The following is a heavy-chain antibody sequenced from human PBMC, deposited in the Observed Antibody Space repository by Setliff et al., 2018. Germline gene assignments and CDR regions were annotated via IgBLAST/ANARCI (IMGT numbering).Heavy chain of an antibody. CDR2: INHSAST. V-gene: IGHV4-34*01. Sequence: SETLSLTCAASGGSFSDYYWTWIRQPPGKGLEWIGEINHSASTNYNPSLKSRVTISVDTSKNQFSLKLNSVTAADTATYYCARDRSYYASGSFTKWFDYWGQGALVTVSS. J-gene: IGHJ4*02. D-gene: IGHD3-10*01. CDR3: ARDRSYYASGSFTKWFDY. CDR1: GGSFSDYY.